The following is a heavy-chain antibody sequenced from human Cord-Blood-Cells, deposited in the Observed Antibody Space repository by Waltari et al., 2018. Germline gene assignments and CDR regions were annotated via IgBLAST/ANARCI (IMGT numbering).Heavy chain of an antibody. Sequence: QVTLRASGPALVKPTQTLTLNCTFSGFSLSTSGMCVSWIRQPPGKALEWLALIDWDDDKYYSTSLKTRLTISKDTSKNQVVLTMTNMDPVDTATYYCARIYHAGAGNWGALDIWGQGTMVTVSS. V-gene: IGHV2-70*01. D-gene: IGHD7-27*01. CDR2: IDWDDDK. J-gene: IGHJ3*02. CDR3: ARIYHAGAGNWGALDI. CDR1: GFSLSTSGMC.